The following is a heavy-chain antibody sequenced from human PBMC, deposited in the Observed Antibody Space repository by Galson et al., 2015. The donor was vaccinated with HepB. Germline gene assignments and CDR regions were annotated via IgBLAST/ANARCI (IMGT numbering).Heavy chain of an antibody. V-gene: IGHV3-30*04. CDR2: ISYDGSNK. D-gene: IGHD6-19*01. J-gene: IGHJ5*02. CDR3: ASSGWFDP. CDR1: GFTFSSYA. Sequence: SLRLSCAAFGFTFSSYAMHWVRQAPGKGLEWVTVISYDGSNKYYADSVKGRFTISRDNSKNTLYLQMNSLRAEDTAVYYCASSGWFDPWGQGTLVTVSS.